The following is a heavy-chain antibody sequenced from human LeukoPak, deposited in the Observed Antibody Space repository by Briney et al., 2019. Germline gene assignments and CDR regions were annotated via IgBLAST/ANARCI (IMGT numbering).Heavy chain of an antibody. V-gene: IGHV4-59*01. CDR3: ARGRVSSSTWYSTYYYFFYMDF. CDR2: IYYSGST. J-gene: IGHJ6*03. CDR1: GGSISSYY. Sequence: SEALSLTCTVSGGSISSYYWSWIRQPPGKGLEWIAYIYYSGSTNYNPSLKSRVTISVDTSKNQFSLKLSSVTAADTAVYFCARGRVSSSTWYSTYYYFFYMDFWGKGTTVTVSS. D-gene: IGHD4-11*01.